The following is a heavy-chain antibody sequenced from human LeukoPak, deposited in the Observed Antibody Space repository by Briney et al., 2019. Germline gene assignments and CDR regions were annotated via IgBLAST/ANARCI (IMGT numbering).Heavy chain of an antibody. D-gene: IGHD6-13*01. CDR2: INPSGGST. CDR1: GYTFTSYY. Sequence: GASVKVSCKASGYTFTSYYMHWVRQAPGQGLEWMGIINPSGGSTSYAQKFQGRVTMTRDTSTSTVYMELSSLRSEDTAVYYCARDTPKRWAAAGTPSPYFDYWGQGTLVTVSS. J-gene: IGHJ4*02. V-gene: IGHV1-46*01. CDR3: ARDTPKRWAAAGTPSPYFDY.